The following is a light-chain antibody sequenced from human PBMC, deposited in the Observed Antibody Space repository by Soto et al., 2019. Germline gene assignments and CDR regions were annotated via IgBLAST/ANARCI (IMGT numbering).Light chain of an antibody. CDR3: HQYYTSWPT. V-gene: IGKV4-1*01. CDR1: QSXXYSSNSKNY. J-gene: IGKJ1*01. Sequence: DIVMTXXPDXXXXSLXXXATXXXXXSQSXXYSSNSKNYLAWYQHKPGQPPKLLFYWASTRESGVPDPFSGSGSGTDFTLTISSLQAEDVAVYYCHQYYTSWPTFGQGTKVEI. CDR2: WAS.